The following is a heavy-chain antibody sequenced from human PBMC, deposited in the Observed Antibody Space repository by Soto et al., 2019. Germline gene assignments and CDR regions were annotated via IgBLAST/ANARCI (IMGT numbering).Heavy chain of an antibody. CDR1: GFSFSDSA. Sequence: EVQLVESGGGLVQPGGSLKLSCEASGFSFSDSAIHWVRQASGKGLEWIGRSGSIANSDATSLAASVKGRFTFSSDDSKNTAFLQMNSLNTEDTGVYYCTRQYTSLRADYFYGMDVWGQGTTVTVSS. J-gene: IGHJ6*02. D-gene: IGHD2-2*02. V-gene: IGHV3-73*02. CDR2: SGSIANSDAT. CDR3: TRQYTSLRADYFYGMDV.